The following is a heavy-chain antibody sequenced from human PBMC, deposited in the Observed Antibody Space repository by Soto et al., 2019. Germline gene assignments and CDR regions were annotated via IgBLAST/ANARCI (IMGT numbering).Heavy chain of an antibody. CDR1: GGSFSGYY. V-gene: IGHV4-34*01. CDR3: DLDVFSI. Sequence: SQTRCLTCAVYGGSFSGYYWSWIRQPPGKGLEWIGEINHSGSTNYNPSLKSRVTISVDTSKNQFSLKLSSVTAAVTAWYCCDLDVFSIWGRGTMVTVSS. J-gene: IGHJ3*02. CDR2: INHSGST.